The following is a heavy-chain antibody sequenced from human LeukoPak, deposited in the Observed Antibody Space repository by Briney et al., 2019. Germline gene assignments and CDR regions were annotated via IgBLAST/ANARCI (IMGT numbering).Heavy chain of an antibody. J-gene: IGHJ3*02. CDR1: GGTFSSYA. D-gene: IGHD1-1*01. V-gene: IGHV1-69*13. CDR2: IIPIFGTA. CDR3: ARVSTGFDAFDI. Sequence: GASVKVSCTASGGTFSSYAISWVRQAPGQGLEWMGGIIPIFGTANYAQKFQGRVTITADESTSTAYMELSSLRSEDTAVYYCARVSTGFDAFDIWGQGTMVTVSS.